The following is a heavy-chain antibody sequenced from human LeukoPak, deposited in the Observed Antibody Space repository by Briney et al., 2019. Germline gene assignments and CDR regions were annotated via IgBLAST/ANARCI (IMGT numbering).Heavy chain of an antibody. Sequence: SETLSLTCTVSGGSISTYYWSWIRQPPGKGLEWIGYIYHSGSTKYNPSLKSRVTISVDTSKNQFPLKLSSVTAADTAVYYCAKSIRGLPGAFDIWGQGTMVTVSS. CDR2: IYHSGST. J-gene: IGHJ3*02. CDR1: GGSISTYY. D-gene: IGHD3-16*01. V-gene: IGHV4-59*01. CDR3: AKSIRGLPGAFDI.